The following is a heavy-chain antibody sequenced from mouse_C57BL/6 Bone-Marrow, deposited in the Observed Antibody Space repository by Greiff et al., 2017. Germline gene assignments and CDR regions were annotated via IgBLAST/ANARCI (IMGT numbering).Heavy chain of an antibody. V-gene: IGHV5-9*01. CDR1: GFTFSSYT. CDR2: ISGGGGNT. D-gene: IGHD4-1*01. Sequence: EVMLVESGGGLVKPGGSLKLSCAASGFTFSSYTMSWVRQTPEKRLEWVATISGGGGNTYYPDSVKGRFTISRDNAKNTLYLQMSSLRSEDAALYYCASQLGLFYWYFDVWGTGTTVTVSS. J-gene: IGHJ1*03. CDR3: ASQLGLFYWYFDV.